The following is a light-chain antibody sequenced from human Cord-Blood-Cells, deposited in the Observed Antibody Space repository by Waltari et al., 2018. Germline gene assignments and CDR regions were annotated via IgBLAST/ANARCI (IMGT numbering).Light chain of an antibody. V-gene: IGKV3-20*01. Sequence: DIVLTQSPGTLSSSPGERATLPCRAGQSVSSSYLAWYQQNPGQAPRLLIYGASSRATGIPDRFSGSGSGTDFTLTISRLEPEDFAVYYCQQYGSSLFTFGPGTKVDIK. CDR2: GAS. CDR3: QQYGSSLFT. J-gene: IGKJ3*01. CDR1: QSVSSSY.